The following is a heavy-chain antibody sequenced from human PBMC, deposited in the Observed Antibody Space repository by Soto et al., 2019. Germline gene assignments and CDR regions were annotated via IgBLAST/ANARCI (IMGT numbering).Heavy chain of an antibody. Sequence: TRGASVKVSCKASGYTFTSYYMHWVRQAPGQGLDWMGIINPSGGSTSYAQKFQGRVTMTRDTSTSTVYMELSSLRSEDTAVYYCARDGGYYYDSSGYVDAFDIWGQGTMVTVSS. CDR1: GYTFTSYY. J-gene: IGHJ3*02. V-gene: IGHV1-46*01. CDR3: ARDGGYYYDSSGYVDAFDI. CDR2: INPSGGST. D-gene: IGHD3-22*01.